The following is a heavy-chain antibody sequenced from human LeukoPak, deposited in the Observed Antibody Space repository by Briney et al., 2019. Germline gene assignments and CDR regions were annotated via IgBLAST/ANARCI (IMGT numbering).Heavy chain of an antibody. CDR2: IYPGDSYT. CDR3: ARPLVGATPVDAFDI. CDR1: GYIFTSHW. V-gene: IGHV5-51*01. Sequence: GESLKISCKASGYIFTSHWIAWVRQMPGKGLEWMGIIYPGDSYTNYSPSFQGHVTISADKSISTAYLQWSSLKASDTAMYYCARPLVGATPVDAFDIWGQGTMVTVSS. D-gene: IGHD1-26*01. J-gene: IGHJ3*02.